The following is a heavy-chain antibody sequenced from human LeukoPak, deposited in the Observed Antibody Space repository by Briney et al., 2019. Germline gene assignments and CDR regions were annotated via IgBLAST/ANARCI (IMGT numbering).Heavy chain of an antibody. CDR3: ARDGGVVSSLASH. CDR1: GYSFSICW. Sequence: GASLKLSCTGSGYSFSICWISCVRQMPGKGLEWMGRIDPGDSFTKYRPSLEGRVTISADKSLSTVYLQWGSLKASDTAIYYCARDGGVVSSLASHWGQGTLVTVSS. CDR2: IDPGDSFT. D-gene: IGHD3-16*01. J-gene: IGHJ4*02. V-gene: IGHV5-10-1*01.